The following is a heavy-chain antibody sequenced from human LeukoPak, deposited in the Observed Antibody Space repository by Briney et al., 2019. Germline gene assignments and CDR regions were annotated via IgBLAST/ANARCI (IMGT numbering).Heavy chain of an antibody. CDR3: ARGQLWQTGWFDP. CDR2: ISSTSSYI. V-gene: IGHV3-21*01. J-gene: IGHJ5*02. D-gene: IGHD5-18*01. Sequence: PGGSLRLSCAASGFTSSDYSMHWVRQAPGKGLEWVSCISSTSSYIYYADSVRGRFTISRDNAKNSLYLQMNSLRAEDTAVYYCARGQLWQTGWFDPWGQGTLVTVSS. CDR1: GFTSSDYS.